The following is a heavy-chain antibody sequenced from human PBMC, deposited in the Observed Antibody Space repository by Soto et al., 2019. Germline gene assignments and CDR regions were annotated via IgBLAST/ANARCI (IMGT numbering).Heavy chain of an antibody. CDR1: GYTFTSYG. D-gene: IGHD3-9*01. J-gene: IGHJ4*02. Sequence: QVKLVQSGAEVKKPGASVKVSCKASGYTFTSYGISWVRQAPGQGLEWMGGISAYNGNTNYAQKLQGRVTMTTDTSTSTAYMELRSLRSDDTAVYYCARVWYYDILTGKYGPRYYFDYWGQGTLVTVSS. CDR3: ARVWYYDILTGKYGPRYYFDY. V-gene: IGHV1-18*01. CDR2: ISAYNGNT.